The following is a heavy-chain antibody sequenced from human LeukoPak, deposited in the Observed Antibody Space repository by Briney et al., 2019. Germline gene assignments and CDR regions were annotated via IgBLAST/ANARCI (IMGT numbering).Heavy chain of an antibody. D-gene: IGHD2-21*01. CDR1: GFTFSHYT. CDR2: INGSGDAT. J-gene: IGHJ4*02. V-gene: IGHV3-23*01. CDR3: AKDLVVRSTSYYFDY. Sequence: GGSLRLSCAASGFTFSHYTMAWVRQAPGKGLEWVSSINGSGDATTYADSMMGRFTISRDNSKNTLYLQMNSLRAEDTAVYYCAKDLVVRSTSYYFDYWGQGTLVTVSS.